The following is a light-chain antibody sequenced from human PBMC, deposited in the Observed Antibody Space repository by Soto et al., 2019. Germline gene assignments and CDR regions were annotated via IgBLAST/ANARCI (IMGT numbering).Light chain of an antibody. V-gene: IGLV2-14*03. CDR1: SSDVGGYDH. CDR3: SSYTNKDTLL. CDR2: DVT. J-gene: IGLJ3*02. Sequence: ALTQPASVSGSPGQSITISCTGTSSDVGGYDHVSWYQQHPGKAPKLIIYDVTVRPSGISPRFSGSKSDNTASLAVSGLHPEDEADYYCSSYTNKDTLLFGGGTKVTVL.